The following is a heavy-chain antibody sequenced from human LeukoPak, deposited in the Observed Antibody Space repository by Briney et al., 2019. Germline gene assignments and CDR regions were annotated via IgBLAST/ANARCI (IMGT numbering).Heavy chain of an antibody. D-gene: IGHD6-13*01. J-gene: IGHJ4*02. CDR3: ARGRIAAAGSLNDY. V-gene: IGHV4-39*07. CDR2: INHSGST. Sequence: SEALSLTCIVSGDSISSSDYYWGWIRLPPGKGLEWIGEINHSGSTNYNPSLKSRVTISVDTSKNQFSLKLSSVTAADTAVYYCARGRIAAAGSLNDYWGQGTLVTVSS. CDR1: GDSISSSDYY.